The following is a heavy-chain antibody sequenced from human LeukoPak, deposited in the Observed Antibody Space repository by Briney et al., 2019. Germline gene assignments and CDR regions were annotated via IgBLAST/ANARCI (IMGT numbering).Heavy chain of an antibody. V-gene: IGHV3-23*01. D-gene: IGHD6-13*01. Sequence: GGSLRPSCAASGFTFSSYAMSWVRQAPGKGLEWVSAISGSGGGTYYADSVKGRFTISRDNSKNTLYLQMNSLRAEDTAVYYCAKKAGAAAAGTGGYYFDYWGQGTLVTVSS. CDR2: ISGSGGGT. CDR3: AKKAGAAAAGTGGYYFDY. J-gene: IGHJ4*02. CDR1: GFTFSSYA.